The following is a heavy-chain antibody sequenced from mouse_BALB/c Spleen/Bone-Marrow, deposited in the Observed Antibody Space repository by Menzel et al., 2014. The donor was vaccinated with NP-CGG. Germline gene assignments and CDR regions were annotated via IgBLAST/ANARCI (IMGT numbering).Heavy chain of an antibody. CDR3: ARKDYGSRGGYFDV. Sequence: VHLVESGPGLVAPSQSLSITCTVSGFSLTSYGVHWVRQPPGKGLEWLGLIWAGGSTNYNSALMSRLSISNDNSKSQVFLKMNSLQTDDTAMYYCARKDYGSRGGYFDVWGAGTTVTVSS. V-gene: IGHV2-9*02. CDR2: IWAGGST. CDR1: GFSLTSYG. D-gene: IGHD1-1*01. J-gene: IGHJ1*01.